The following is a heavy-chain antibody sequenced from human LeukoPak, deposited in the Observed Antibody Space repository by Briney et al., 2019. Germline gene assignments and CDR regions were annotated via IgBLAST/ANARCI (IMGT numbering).Heavy chain of an antibody. CDR1: GGSISSYY. V-gene: IGHV4-59*01. J-gene: IGHJ6*03. D-gene: IGHD4-23*01. CDR2: IYYSGST. CDR3: ARALPNSDYYYYMDV. Sequence: SETLSLTCTVSGGSISSYYWSWLRQPPGKGLKWIGYIYYSGSTNYNPSLKSRVTISVDTSKNQFSLKLSSVTAADTAVYYCARALPNSDYYYYMDVWGKGTTVTVSS.